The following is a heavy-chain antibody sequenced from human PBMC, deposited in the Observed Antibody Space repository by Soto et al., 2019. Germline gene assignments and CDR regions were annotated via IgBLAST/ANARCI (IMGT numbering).Heavy chain of an antibody. CDR1: GGTFSSYA. CDR3: ARDSYCSGGSCYSVDYYYYGMDV. CDR2: IIPIFGTA. D-gene: IGHD2-15*01. Sequence: QVQLVQSGAEVKKPGSSVKVSCKASGGTFSSYAISWVRQAPGRGLEWMGGIIPIFGTANYAQKFQGRVTITADESTSTAYMELSSLRSEDTAVYYCARDSYCSGGSCYSVDYYYYGMDVWGQGTTVTVSS. J-gene: IGHJ6*02. V-gene: IGHV1-69*01.